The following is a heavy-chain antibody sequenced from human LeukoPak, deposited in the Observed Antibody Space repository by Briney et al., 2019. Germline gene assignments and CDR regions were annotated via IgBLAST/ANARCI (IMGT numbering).Heavy chain of an antibody. Sequence: GGSLRLSCAASGFTFSDYYMSWIRQAPGKGLEWVSYISSSGSTIYYADSVKGRFTISRDNAKNSLYLQINSLRAEDTAVYYCARAIVYYDFWSGPLNFDYWGQGTLVTVSS. J-gene: IGHJ4*02. CDR3: ARAIVYYDFWSGPLNFDY. CDR1: GFTFSDYY. CDR2: ISSSGSTI. D-gene: IGHD3-3*01. V-gene: IGHV3-11*04.